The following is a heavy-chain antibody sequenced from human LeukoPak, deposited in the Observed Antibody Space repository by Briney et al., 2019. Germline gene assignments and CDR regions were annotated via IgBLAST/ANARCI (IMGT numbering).Heavy chain of an antibody. V-gene: IGHV3-21*01. CDR3: ASHCSSTSCYVYAFDI. D-gene: IGHD2-2*01. J-gene: IGHJ3*02. Sequence: GGSLRLSCAASGFTFSSYSMNWVRQAPGKGLEWVSSISSSSSYIYYADSVKGRFTISRDNAKNSLYLQMNSLRAEDTAVYYCASHCSSTSCYVYAFDIWGQGTMVTVSS. CDR1: GFTFSSYS. CDR2: ISSSSSYI.